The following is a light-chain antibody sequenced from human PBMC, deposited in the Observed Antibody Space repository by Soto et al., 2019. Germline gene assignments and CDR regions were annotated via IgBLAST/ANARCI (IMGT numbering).Light chain of an antibody. CDR3: QQRSNWPPT. CDR2: DAS. Sequence: EIVLTQSPATLSLSPGERATLSCRASQSVSSYLAWYQQKPGQAPRLLIYDASNRATGIPARFSGSGSGTDFTLTISSLEPEDFEVYYCQQRSNWPPTFGQGIRLEIK. J-gene: IGKJ5*01. CDR1: QSVSSY. V-gene: IGKV3-11*01.